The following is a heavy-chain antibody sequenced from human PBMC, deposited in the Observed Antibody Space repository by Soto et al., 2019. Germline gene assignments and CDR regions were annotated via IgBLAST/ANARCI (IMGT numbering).Heavy chain of an antibody. CDR2: ISSSGSTI. CDR3: ARVSVLRFLEWLFPPPNMDV. V-gene: IGHV3-11*01. Sequence: GGSLRLSCAASGFTFSDYYMSWIRQAPGKGLEWVSYISSSGSTIYYADSVKGRFTISRDNAKNSLYLQMNSLRAEDTAVYYCARVSVLRFLEWLFPPPNMDVWGKGTTVTVSS. J-gene: IGHJ6*03. D-gene: IGHD3-3*01. CDR1: GFTFSDYY.